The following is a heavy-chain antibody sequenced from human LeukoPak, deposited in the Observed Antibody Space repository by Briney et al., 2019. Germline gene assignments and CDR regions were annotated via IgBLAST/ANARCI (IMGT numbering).Heavy chain of an antibody. J-gene: IGHJ4*02. CDR3: ARDLGIAAAGGY. Sequence: PGGSLRLSCAASGFTFSSYSMNWVRQAPGKGLEWVSSISSSSSYIYYADSVKGRFTISRDNAKNSLYLQMNSLRAEDTAVYYGARDLGIAAAGGYWGQGTLVTVSS. CDR1: GFTFSSYS. CDR2: ISSSSSYI. V-gene: IGHV3-21*01. D-gene: IGHD6-13*01.